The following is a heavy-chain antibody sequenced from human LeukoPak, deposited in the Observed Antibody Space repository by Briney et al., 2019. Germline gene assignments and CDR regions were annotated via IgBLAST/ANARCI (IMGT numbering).Heavy chain of an antibody. CDR2: INTNTGDP. J-gene: IGHJ4*02. D-gene: IGHD6-19*01. CDR3: VRARRGTVAGLDY. Sequence: ASVKVSCKASGYTFTSYAMNWVRQAPGQGLQWMGWINTNTGDPTYAQGFRGRFFFSLDSSLTTTYLQISTLEPDDTAVYYCVRARRGTVAGLDYWGQGTLVTVPS. V-gene: IGHV7-4-1*01. CDR1: GYTFTSYA.